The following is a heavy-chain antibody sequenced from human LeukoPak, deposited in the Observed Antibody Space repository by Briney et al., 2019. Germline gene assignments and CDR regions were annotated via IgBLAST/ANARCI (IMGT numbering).Heavy chain of an antibody. J-gene: IGHJ3*02. D-gene: IGHD1-26*01. Sequence: GGSLRLSCAASGFSFSTIYMSWVRQTPGQGLEWVANINVDGTAEYYVDSVKGRFTISRDNAKNSLYLQMNSLRAEVTAVYYCARDPYRFAFDIWGRGTVVLVSS. V-gene: IGHV3-7*03. CDR1: GFSFSTIY. CDR2: INVDGTAE. CDR3: ARDPYRFAFDI.